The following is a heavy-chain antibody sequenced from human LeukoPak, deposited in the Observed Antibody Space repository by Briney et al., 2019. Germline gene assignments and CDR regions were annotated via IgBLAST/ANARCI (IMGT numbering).Heavy chain of an antibody. Sequence: SETLSLTCTVSGGSISSGGYYWSWIRQPPGKGLEWIGYIYHSGSTYYNPSLKSRVTISVDRSKNQFSLKLSSVTAADTAVYYCARALWFGELFLEQNAFDIWGQGTMGTVSS. J-gene: IGHJ3*02. CDR2: IYHSGST. CDR1: GGSISSGGYY. V-gene: IGHV4-30-2*01. D-gene: IGHD3-10*01. CDR3: ARALWFGELFLEQNAFDI.